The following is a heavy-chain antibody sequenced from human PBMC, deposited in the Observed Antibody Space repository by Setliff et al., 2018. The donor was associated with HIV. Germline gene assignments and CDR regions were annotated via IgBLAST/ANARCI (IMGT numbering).Heavy chain of an antibody. J-gene: IGHJ2*01. D-gene: IGHD4-17*01. CDR2: IYTGGAT. V-gene: IGHV3-66*02. CDR1: GVTVSNNY. Sequence: GGSLRLSCAASGVTVSNNYMSWVRQAPGKGLEWASVIYTGGATFYADSVKARFTISRDNSRNTLYLQMNSLRAEDTAVYYCARSNLRRYGDPDWYFDLWGRGTLVTVS. CDR3: ARSNLRRYGDPDWYFDL.